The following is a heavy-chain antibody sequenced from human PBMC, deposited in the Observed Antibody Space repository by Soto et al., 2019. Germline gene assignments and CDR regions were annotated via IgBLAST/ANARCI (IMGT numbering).Heavy chain of an antibody. CDR2: INPNSGGT. CDR3: ARDLAVLIPAAPPGIDY. V-gene: IGHV1-2*02. J-gene: IGHJ4*02. CDR1: GYTFTGYY. Sequence: QVQLVQSGAEVKKPGASVKVSCKASGYTFTGYYMYWVRQAPGQGLEWMGWINPNSGGTNYSQKLQGRVTMTRHTSISTAHMELSRLKSDDTAVYYCARDLAVLIPAAPPGIDYWGQGTLVTVSS. D-gene: IGHD2-2*01.